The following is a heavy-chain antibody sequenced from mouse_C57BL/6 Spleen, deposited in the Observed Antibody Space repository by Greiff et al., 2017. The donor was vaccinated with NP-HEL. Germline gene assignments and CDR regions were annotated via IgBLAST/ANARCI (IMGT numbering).Heavy chain of an antibody. D-gene: IGHD1-1*01. CDR2: IYPGGGYT. Sequence: QVQLQQSGAELVRPGTSVKMSCKASGYTFTNYWIGWAKQRPGHGLEWIGDIYPGGGYTNYIEKFKGKATLTADTSSSTAYMQFSSLTSEDSAIYYCARGHYGSSYRYFDVWGTGTTVTVSS. CDR1: GYTFTNYW. CDR3: ARGHYGSSYRYFDV. V-gene: IGHV1-63*01. J-gene: IGHJ1*03.